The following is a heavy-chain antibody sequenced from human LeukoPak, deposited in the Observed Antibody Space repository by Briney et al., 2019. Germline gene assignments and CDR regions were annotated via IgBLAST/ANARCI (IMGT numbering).Heavy chain of an antibody. Sequence: QPGRSLRLSCAASGFTFDDYAMHWVRQAPGKGLEWVSGISWNSGSIGYADSVKGRFTISRDNAKNSLYLQMNSLRAEDTALYYCAKDIKKYAAYSFDYWGQGTLVTVSS. CDR2: ISWNSGSI. J-gene: IGHJ4*02. V-gene: IGHV3-9*01. D-gene: IGHD6-13*01. CDR1: GFTFDDYA. CDR3: AKDIKKYAAYSFDY.